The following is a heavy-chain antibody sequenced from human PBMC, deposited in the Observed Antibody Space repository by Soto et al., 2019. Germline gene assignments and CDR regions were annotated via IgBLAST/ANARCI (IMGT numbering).Heavy chain of an antibody. CDR3: ARHYCSGGSRYVGGYFDY. Sequence: PGESLKISCKGSGYSFTSYWIGWVRQMPGEGLEWMGIIYPGDSDTRYSPSFQGQVTISADKSISTAYLQWSSLKATDTAMYYCARHYCSGGSRYVGGYFDYWGQGTLVTVSS. D-gene: IGHD2-15*01. CDR2: IYPGDSDT. J-gene: IGHJ4*02. CDR1: GYSFTSYW. V-gene: IGHV5-51*01.